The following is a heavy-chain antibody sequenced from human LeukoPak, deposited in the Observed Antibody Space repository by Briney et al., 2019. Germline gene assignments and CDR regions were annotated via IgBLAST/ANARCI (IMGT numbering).Heavy chain of an antibody. CDR2: IKHDGGEK. J-gene: IGHJ4*02. CDR3: VRGNTRFDY. V-gene: IGHV3-7*01. D-gene: IGHD2-15*01. CDR1: GFTFSSYW. Sequence: GGSLRLSCAASGFTFSSYWMSWVRQAPGKGLEWVASIKHDGGEKNYVDSVKGRFTISRDNAKNSLFLQMNSLRAEDTAVYYCVRGNTRFDYWGQGTLVTVSS.